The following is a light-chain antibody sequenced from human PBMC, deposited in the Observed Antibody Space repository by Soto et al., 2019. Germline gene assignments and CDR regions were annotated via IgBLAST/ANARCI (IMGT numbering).Light chain of an antibody. CDR1: QSVLYSSNNKNY. J-gene: IGKJ4*01. V-gene: IGKV2-28*01. Sequence: DIVMTQSPDSLAVSLCERATINCKSSQSVLYSSNNKNYLAWYLQKPGQSPQLLIYLGSKRASGVPDRFSGSGSGTDFTLKISRVEAEDVGVYYCMQALQSPTFGGGTKVDI. CDR2: LGS. CDR3: MQALQSPT.